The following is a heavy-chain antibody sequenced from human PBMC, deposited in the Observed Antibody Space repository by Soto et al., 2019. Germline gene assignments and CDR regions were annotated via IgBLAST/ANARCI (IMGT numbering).Heavy chain of an antibody. J-gene: IGHJ5*02. Sequence: QVQLVESGGGVVQPGRSLRLSCAASGFTFSSYGMHWVRQAPGKGLEWVAVIWYDGSNKYYADSVKGRFTISRDNSKNTLYLQMNSLRAEDTAVYYCARDTAGTRNLGTWFDPWGQGTLVTVSS. CDR3: ARDTAGTRNLGTWFDP. V-gene: IGHV3-33*01. CDR2: IWYDGSNK. D-gene: IGHD5-18*01. CDR1: GFTFSSYG.